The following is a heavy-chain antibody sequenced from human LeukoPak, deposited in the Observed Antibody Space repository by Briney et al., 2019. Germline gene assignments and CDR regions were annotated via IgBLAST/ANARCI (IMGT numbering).Heavy chain of an antibody. CDR1: GFTFDDYA. J-gene: IGHJ3*02. CDR2: ISWNSGSI. V-gene: IGHV3-9*01. CDR3: AKGRFGELLGSDAFDI. D-gene: IGHD3-10*01. Sequence: GGSLRLSCAASGFTFDDYAMHWVRHAPGKGLEWVSGISWNSGSIGYADSVKGRFTISRDNAKNSLYLQMNSLRAEDTALYYCAKGRFGELLGSDAFDIWGQGTMVTVSS.